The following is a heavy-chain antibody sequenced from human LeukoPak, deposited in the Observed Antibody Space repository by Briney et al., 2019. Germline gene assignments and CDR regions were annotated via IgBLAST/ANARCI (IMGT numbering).Heavy chain of an antibody. CDR3: ARGGEYYYDSSGYLNGMDV. CDR2: ISSSSYI. V-gene: IGHV3-21*01. CDR1: GFAFSSYG. J-gene: IGHJ6*02. D-gene: IGHD3-22*01. Sequence: GGSLRLSCAASGFAFSSYGMKWVRQAPGKGRVWVLSISSSSYIYYADSVKGRFTISRDTAKNSLYLQMNSLRAADTPVYYCARGGEYYYDSSGYLNGMDVWGQGTTVTVSS.